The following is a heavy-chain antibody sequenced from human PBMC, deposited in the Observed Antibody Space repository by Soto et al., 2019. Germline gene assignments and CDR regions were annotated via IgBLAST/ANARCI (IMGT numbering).Heavy chain of an antibody. J-gene: IGHJ4*02. CDR2: IDWDDDK. V-gene: IGHV2-70*04. CDR3: ARIPVGATHFDY. CDR1: GFSLSTSGMR. Sequence: SGPTLVNPTQTLTLTCTFSGFSLSTSGMRVSWIRQPPGKALEWLARIDWDDDKFYSTSLKTRLTISKDTSKNQVVLTMTNMDPVDTATYYCARIPVGATHFDYWGQGTLVTVSS. D-gene: IGHD1-26*01.